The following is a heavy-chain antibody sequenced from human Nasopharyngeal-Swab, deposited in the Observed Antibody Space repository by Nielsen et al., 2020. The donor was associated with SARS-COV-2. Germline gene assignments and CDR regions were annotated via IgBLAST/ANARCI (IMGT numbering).Heavy chain of an antibody. D-gene: IGHD3-22*01. V-gene: IGHV3-53*01. Sequence: WIRQPPGKGLEWVSVIYSGGSTYYADSVKGRFTISRDNAKNSLYLQMNSLRAEDTAVYYCARDKSVRNWGQGTLVTVSS. CDR3: ARDKSVRN. J-gene: IGHJ4*02. CDR2: IYSGGST.